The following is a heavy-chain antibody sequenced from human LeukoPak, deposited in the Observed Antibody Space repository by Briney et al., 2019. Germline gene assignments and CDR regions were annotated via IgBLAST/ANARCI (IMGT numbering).Heavy chain of an antibody. J-gene: IGHJ4*02. D-gene: IGHD1-26*01. CDR2: ISSSGSTI. CDR3: AREGATTSVWIDY. Sequence: GGSLRLSCAASGFTFSDYYMSWIRQAPGKGLEWVSYISSSGSTIYYADSVKGRFTISRDNAKSTLYLQMNSLRAEDTAVYYCAREGATTSVWIDYWGQGTLVTVSS. CDR1: GFTFSDYY. V-gene: IGHV3-11*04.